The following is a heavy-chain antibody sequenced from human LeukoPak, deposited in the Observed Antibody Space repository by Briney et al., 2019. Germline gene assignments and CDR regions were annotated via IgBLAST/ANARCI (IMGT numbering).Heavy chain of an antibody. J-gene: IGHJ4*02. Sequence: SETLSLTCTVSGGSVSSGSYYWSWIRQPPGKGLEWIGYIYYSGSTNYNPSLESRVTISVDTSKNQFSLKLSSVTAADTAVYYCARDAMTSLWGQGTLVTVSS. V-gene: IGHV4-61*01. D-gene: IGHD2-2*01. CDR2: IYYSGST. CDR3: ARDAMTSL. CDR1: GGSVSSGSYY.